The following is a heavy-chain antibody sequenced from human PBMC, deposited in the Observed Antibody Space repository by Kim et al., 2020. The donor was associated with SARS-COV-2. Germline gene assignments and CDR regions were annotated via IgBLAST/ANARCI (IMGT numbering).Heavy chain of an antibody. CDR3: ASRLDSRVDY. Sequence: GGSLRLSCEASGFTFSNYWMHWVRQAPGQGLVWVSRIYPDGSGPSYADSVKGRFTISRDNAENMLYLQMNSLRVEDTAVYYCASRLDSRVDYWGQGTLVTVSP. D-gene: IGHD1-1*01. J-gene: IGHJ4*02. CDR1: GFTFSNYW. CDR2: IYPDGSGP. V-gene: IGHV3-74*01.